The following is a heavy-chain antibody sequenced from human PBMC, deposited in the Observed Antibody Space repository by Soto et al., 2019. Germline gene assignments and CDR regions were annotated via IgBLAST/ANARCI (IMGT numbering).Heavy chain of an antibody. J-gene: IGHJ4*02. D-gene: IGHD3-10*01. CDR2: ISSAGSAT. CDR1: GFTFSSFE. CDR3: VGASGVNPVDY. V-gene: IGHV3-48*03. Sequence: GGSLRLSCATSGFTFSSFEMNWVRQAPGKGLEWVSYISSAGSATFYADSVKGRFTISRDNAKNSLFLQMNSLSAEDTALYYCVGASGVNPVDYWGQGTLVTVSS.